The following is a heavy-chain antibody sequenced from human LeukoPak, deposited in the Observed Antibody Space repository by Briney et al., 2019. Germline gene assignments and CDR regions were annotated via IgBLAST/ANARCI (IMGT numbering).Heavy chain of an antibody. CDR1: GGSFSGYY. Sequence: PSETLSLTCAVYGGSFSGYYWSWIRQPPGKGLEWIGEINHSGSTNYNPSLKGRVTISVDTSKNQFSLKLSSVTAADTAVYYCARRDCSGGSCSRPFDYWGQGTLVTVSS. CDR2: INHSGST. CDR3: ARRDCSGGSCSRPFDY. J-gene: IGHJ4*02. D-gene: IGHD2-15*01. V-gene: IGHV4-34*01.